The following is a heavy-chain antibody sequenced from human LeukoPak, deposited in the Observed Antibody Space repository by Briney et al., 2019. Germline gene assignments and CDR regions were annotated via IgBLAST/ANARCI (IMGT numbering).Heavy chain of an antibody. CDR1: GGTFSSYA. CDR2: IIPIFGTA. V-gene: IGHV1-69*13. J-gene: IGHJ4*02. CDR3: ARVRRGYSYGYDY. Sequence: ASVKVSCKASGGTFSSYAISWVRQAPGQGLEWMGGIIPIFGTANYAQKFQGRVTITADESTSTANMELSSLRSEDTAVYYCARVRRGYSYGYDYWGQGTLVTVSS. D-gene: IGHD5-18*01.